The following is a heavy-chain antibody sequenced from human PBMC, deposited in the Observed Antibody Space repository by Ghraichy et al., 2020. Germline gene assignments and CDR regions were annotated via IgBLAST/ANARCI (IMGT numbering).Heavy chain of an antibody. CDR2: ISGSGGST. CDR3: AKGGGYYGSGSYGGFDY. V-gene: IGHV3-23*01. Sequence: GGSLRLSCAASGFTFSSYAMSWVRQAPGKGLEWVSAISGSGGSTYYADSVKGRFTISRDNSKNTLYLQMNSLRAEDTAVYYCAKGGGYYGSGSYGGFDYWGQGTLVTVSS. D-gene: IGHD3-10*01. J-gene: IGHJ4*02. CDR1: GFTFSSYA.